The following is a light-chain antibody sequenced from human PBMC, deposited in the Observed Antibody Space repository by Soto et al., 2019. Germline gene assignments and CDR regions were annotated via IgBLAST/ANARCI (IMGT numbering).Light chain of an antibody. CDR3: TSYTSSSTLYV. J-gene: IGLJ1*01. CDR2: DVR. V-gene: IGLV2-14*01. CDR1: SSDVGGYNY. Sequence: QSALTQPASVSGSPGQSITISCTGTSSDVGGYNYVSWYQQHPGKAPKLMIYDVRNRASGASNRFSGSKSGNTASLTISGLQAEDEADYYCTSYTSSSTLYVFGTGTNVTVL.